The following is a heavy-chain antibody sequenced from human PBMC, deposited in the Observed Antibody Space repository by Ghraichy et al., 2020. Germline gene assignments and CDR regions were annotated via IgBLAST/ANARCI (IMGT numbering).Heavy chain of an antibody. CDR3: ARLMGRGVFGVVTPNWFDP. CDR1: GGSFSGYY. CDR2: INHSGST. J-gene: IGHJ5*02. Sequence: SETLSLTCAVYGGSFSGYYWSWIRQPPGKGLEWIGEINHSGSTNYNPSLKSRVTISVDTSKNQFSLKLSSVTAAVTAVYYCARLMGRGVFGVVTPNWFDPWGQGTLVTVSS. D-gene: IGHD3-3*01. V-gene: IGHV4-34*01.